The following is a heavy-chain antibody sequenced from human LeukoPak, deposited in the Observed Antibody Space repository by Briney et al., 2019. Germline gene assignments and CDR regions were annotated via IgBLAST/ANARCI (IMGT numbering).Heavy chain of an antibody. CDR1: GGTFSSYA. D-gene: IGHD3-16*01. V-gene: IGHV1-69*05. J-gene: IGHJ4*02. CDR3: ASGGVGMNSMYYFDY. Sequence: SVKVSCKASGGTFSSYAISWVRQAPGQGLEWMGGIIPIFGTANYAQKFQGRVTITTDESTSTAYMELSSLRSEDTAVYYCASGGVGMNSMYYFDYWGQGTLVTVSS. CDR2: IIPIFGTA.